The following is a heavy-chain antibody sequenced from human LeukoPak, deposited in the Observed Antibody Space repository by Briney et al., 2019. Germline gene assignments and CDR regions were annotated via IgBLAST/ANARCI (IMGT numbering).Heavy chain of an antibody. CDR3: ARKDVRYFDWLSDNSFDP. CDR2: IYHSGST. Sequence: SETLSRTCAVSGYSICSGYYWGWIRQPPGKGLEWIGSIYHSGSTYYNPSLKSRVTISVDTSKNQFSLKLSSVTAADTAVYYCARKDVRYFDWLSDNSFDPWGQGTLVTVSS. V-gene: IGHV4-38-2*01. D-gene: IGHD3-9*01. J-gene: IGHJ5*02. CDR1: GYSICSGYY.